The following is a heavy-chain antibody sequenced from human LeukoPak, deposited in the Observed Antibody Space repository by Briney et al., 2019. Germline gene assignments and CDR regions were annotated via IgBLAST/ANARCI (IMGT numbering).Heavy chain of an antibody. D-gene: IGHD6-13*01. Sequence: PGRSLRLSCAASGFTFSSYAMHWVRQAPGKGLEWVAVISYDGSNKYYADSVKGRFTISRDNSKNTLYLQMSSLRAEDTAVYYCASRPKVSSTWYCFDPWGQGTLVTVSS. CDR2: ISYDGSNK. V-gene: IGHV3-30-3*01. J-gene: IGHJ5*02. CDR3: ASRPKVSSTWYCFDP. CDR1: GFTFSSYA.